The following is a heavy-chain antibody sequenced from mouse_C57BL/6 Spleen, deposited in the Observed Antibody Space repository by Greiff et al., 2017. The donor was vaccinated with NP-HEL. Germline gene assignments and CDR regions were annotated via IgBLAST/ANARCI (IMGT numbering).Heavy chain of an antibody. CDR3: TRLDYSDYGDY. J-gene: IGHJ2*01. V-gene: IGHV1-15*01. Sequence: QVQLQQSGAELVRPGASVTLSCKASGYTFTDYEMHWVKQTPVHGLEWIGAIDPETGGTAYTQKFKGKAILTADKSSSTAYMELRRLTSEDSAVYYCTRLDYSDYGDYWGEGTTLTVSS. CDR2: IDPETGGT. CDR1: GYTFTDYE. D-gene: IGHD2-13*01.